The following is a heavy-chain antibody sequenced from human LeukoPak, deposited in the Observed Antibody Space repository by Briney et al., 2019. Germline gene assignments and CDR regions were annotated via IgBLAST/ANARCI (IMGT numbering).Heavy chain of an antibody. Sequence: SETLSLTGTGSGCTVSSYYWSWIRQPAGKGLEGIGRIYTSGSTNYNPSLNSRVIMSEDTSNNKYSLKLSPVTAANTPEYYCGRYNWSDRYYFDYWGQGTLVTVSS. D-gene: IGHD1-20*01. CDR1: GCTVSSYY. J-gene: IGHJ4*02. CDR2: IYTSGST. CDR3: GRYNWSDRYYFDY. V-gene: IGHV4-4*07.